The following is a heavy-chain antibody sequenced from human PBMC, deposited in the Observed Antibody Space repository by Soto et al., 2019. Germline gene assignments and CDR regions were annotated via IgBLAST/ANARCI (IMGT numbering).Heavy chain of an antibody. CDR1: GFTFSSYA. J-gene: IGHJ6*02. CDR2: ISSSSSYI. CDR3: ARDTERAYYDILTGYGSYGMDV. D-gene: IGHD3-9*01. Sequence: PGGSLRLSCAASGFTFSSYAMSWVRQAPGKGLEWISSISSSSSYIYYADSVKGRFTISRDNAKNSLYLQMNSLRAEDTAVYYCARDTERAYYDILTGYGSYGMDVWGQGTTVTVSS. V-gene: IGHV3-21*01.